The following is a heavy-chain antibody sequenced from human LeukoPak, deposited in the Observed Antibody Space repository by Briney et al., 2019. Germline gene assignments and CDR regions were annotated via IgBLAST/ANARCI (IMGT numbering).Heavy chain of an antibody. V-gene: IGHV1-69*01. CDR2: FIPIFGTA. D-gene: IGHD4-23*01. CDR1: GSTFSSYA. CDR3: ARAHGAVVTRRNWFDP. J-gene: IGHJ5*02. Sequence: ASVKLFFNASGSTFSSYAISWVRQPPAPGLEWMGGFIPIFGTANYAQKFQGRVTITADETTSTAYMELSSLRSEDTAVYYCARAHGAVVTRRNWFDPWGQGTLVTVSS.